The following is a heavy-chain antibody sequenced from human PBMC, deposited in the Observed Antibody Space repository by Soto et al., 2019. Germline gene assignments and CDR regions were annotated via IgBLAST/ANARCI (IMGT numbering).Heavy chain of an antibody. Sequence: QVQLQESGPGLVKPSETLSLTCPVSGGSISSYYWSWIRQPPGKGLEWIGYIYYSGSTNYKPSLKSRVTISVDTSKNQFSLKLSSVTAADTAVYYCARADAYYDSSGYYYYYYGMDVWGQGTTVTVSS. V-gene: IGHV4-59*01. CDR1: GGSISSYY. CDR3: ARADAYYDSSGYYYYYYGMDV. CDR2: IYYSGST. D-gene: IGHD3-22*01. J-gene: IGHJ6*02.